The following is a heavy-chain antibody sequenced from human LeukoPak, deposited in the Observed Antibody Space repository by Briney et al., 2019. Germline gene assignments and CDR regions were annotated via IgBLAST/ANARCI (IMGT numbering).Heavy chain of an antibody. CDR2: ISFDGTNK. J-gene: IGHJ6*02. CDR3: AREVAVSGTENGAFNV. CDR1: GFTFSIYW. V-gene: IGHV3-30-3*01. D-gene: IGHD6-19*01. Sequence: GGSLRLSCEASGFTFSIYWLHWVRQAPGKGLEWVAVISFDGTNKYYADSVKGRLTISRDNSENTLHLQMNSLRAEDTAVYFCAREVAVSGTENGAFNVWGPGTTVTVSS.